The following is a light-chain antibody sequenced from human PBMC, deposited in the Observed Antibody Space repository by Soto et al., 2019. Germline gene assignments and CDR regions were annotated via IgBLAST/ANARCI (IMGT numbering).Light chain of an antibody. CDR3: QQYTGPPTT. CDR1: EFVTSTY. Sequence: EIVLTQSPATLSLSPGERATLSCRASEFVTSTYLAWYQQKSGQAPRLLIYGGSNRATGIPDRFRGSGSGTDFTLTITRLEPEDSAVYFCQQYTGPPTTFGQGTRLEIK. CDR2: GGS. J-gene: IGKJ5*01. V-gene: IGKV3-20*01.